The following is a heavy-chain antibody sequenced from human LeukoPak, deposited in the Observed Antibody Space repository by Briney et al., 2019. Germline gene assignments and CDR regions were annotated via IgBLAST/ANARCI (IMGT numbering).Heavy chain of an antibody. V-gene: IGHV4-31*03. CDR1: GGPITSGGSY. CDR3: ARDLRYLFDY. Sequence: SQTLSLTCTVSGGPITSGGSYWSWIRQHPGEGLEWIGYIYYSGSTYYNPSLKSRVTISVDTSKKQFSLKLNSVTAADTAVYYCARDLRYLFDYWGQGTLVTVSS. J-gene: IGHJ4*02. D-gene: IGHD4-17*01. CDR2: IYYSGST.